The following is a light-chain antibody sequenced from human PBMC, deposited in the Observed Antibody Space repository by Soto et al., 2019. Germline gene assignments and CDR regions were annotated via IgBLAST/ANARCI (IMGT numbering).Light chain of an antibody. Sequence: QSVLTQPASVSGSPGQSITISCTGTSSDVGSYNLVSWYQQHPGKAPKLMIYEGSKRPSGVSNRFSGSKSGNTASLIISGLQAEDEADYYCCSYAGSSTPHVVFGGGTKVTVL. J-gene: IGLJ2*01. CDR1: SSDVGSYNL. V-gene: IGLV2-23*01. CDR2: EGS. CDR3: CSYAGSSTPHVV.